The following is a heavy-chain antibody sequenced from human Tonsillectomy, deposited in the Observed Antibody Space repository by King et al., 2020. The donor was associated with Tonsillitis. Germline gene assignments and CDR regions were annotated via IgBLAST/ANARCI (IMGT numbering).Heavy chain of an antibody. CDR3: TTDGPHSWVRYYDSSGYYYFDY. D-gene: IGHD3-22*01. Sequence: VQLVESGGGLVKPGGSLRLSCAASGFTFSNAWMSWVRQAPGKGLEWVGRIKSKTDGGTIDYAAPVKGRFTISRDDSKNTLYLQMNSLKTEDTAVYYCTTDGPHSWVRYYDSSGYYYFDYWGQGTLVTVSS. J-gene: IGHJ4*02. CDR2: IKSKTDGGTI. V-gene: IGHV3-15*01. CDR1: GFTFSNAW.